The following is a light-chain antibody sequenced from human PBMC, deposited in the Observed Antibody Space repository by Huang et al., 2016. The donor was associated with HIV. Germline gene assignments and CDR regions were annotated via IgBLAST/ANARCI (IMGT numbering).Light chain of an antibody. V-gene: IGKV3-15*01. J-gene: IGKJ5*01. CDR3: QQYNNWPPIT. CDR2: DAS. Sequence: EIVMTQSPATLSVSLGERVTLSCRASETVSSSLAWYQQKSGQAPRLLIYDASTRATGVPARFSGGGSGTEFTLTISSLQSEDFAVYYCQQYNNWPPITFGQGTRLDIK. CDR1: ETVSSS.